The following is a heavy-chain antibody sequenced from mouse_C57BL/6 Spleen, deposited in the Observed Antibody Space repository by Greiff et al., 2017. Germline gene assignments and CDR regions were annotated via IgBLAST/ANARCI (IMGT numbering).Heavy chain of an antibody. V-gene: IGHV1-9*01. J-gene: IGHJ2*01. Sequence: VKVVESGAELMKPGASVKFSCKATGYTFTGYWIEWVKQRPGHGLEWIGVILPGSGSTNSNEKFKGKATFTVDTSSNTAYMQLSRLTTEDSAFYYCTRLRNWGFDYWGQGTTLTVSS. CDR1: GYTFTGYW. D-gene: IGHD4-1*02. CDR2: ILPGSGST. CDR3: TRLRNWGFDY.